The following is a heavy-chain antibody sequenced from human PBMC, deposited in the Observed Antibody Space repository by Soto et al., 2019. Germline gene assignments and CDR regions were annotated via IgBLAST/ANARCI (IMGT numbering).Heavy chain of an antibody. CDR1: GASISSGGFY. CDR3: ARVSAAGTRWFDS. Sequence: QVQLQESGPGLVQPSQTLSLTCTVSGASISSGGFYWSWVRQFPGKGLERIGYIDYRGRTFYTPSLKSRATISRDTSKSQFSLNVNSVTTADTAVFYCARVSAAGTRWFDSWGPGTLVTVSS. D-gene: IGHD6-13*01. CDR2: IDYRGRT. J-gene: IGHJ5*01. V-gene: IGHV4-31*03.